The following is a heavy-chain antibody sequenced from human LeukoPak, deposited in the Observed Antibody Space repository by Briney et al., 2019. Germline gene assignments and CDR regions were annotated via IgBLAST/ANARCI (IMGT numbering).Heavy chain of an antibody. J-gene: IGHJ4*02. CDR3: ARLGYCSSTSCFDC. V-gene: IGHV1-2*02. D-gene: IGHD2-2*01. Sequence: ASVKVSCKASGYTFTGYYIHWVRQAPGQGLEWMGWLNPNSGGTNYAQKFQGRVTMTRDTSISTAYMELSRLRSDDTAVYYCARLGYCSSTSCFDCWGQGTLVTVSS. CDR2: LNPNSGGT. CDR1: GYTFTGYY.